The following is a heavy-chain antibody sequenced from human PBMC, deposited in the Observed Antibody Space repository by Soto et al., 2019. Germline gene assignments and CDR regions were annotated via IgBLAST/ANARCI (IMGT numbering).Heavy chain of an antibody. J-gene: IGHJ6*02. CDR3: AREWFGDHHYGMDV. CDR1: GGSISSSNW. Sequence: ASETLSLTCAVSGGSISSSNWWSWVRQPPGKGLEWIGEIYHSGSTNYNPSLKSRVTISVDKSKNQFSLKLSSVTAADTAVYYCAREWFGDHHYGMDVWGQGTTVTVSS. V-gene: IGHV4-4*02. CDR2: IYHSGST. D-gene: IGHD3-10*01.